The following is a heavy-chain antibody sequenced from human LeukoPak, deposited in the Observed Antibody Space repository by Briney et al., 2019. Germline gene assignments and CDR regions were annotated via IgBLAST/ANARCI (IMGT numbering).Heavy chain of an antibody. D-gene: IGHD3-10*01. CDR2: IYHSGST. Sequence: SETLSLTCTVSGGSISSSSSYWGWIRQPPGKGLEWIGSIYHSGSTYYNPSLESRVTISVDTSKNQFSLKLSSVTAADTAVYYCARGFAYGSGNYYNRFDPWGQGILVTVSS. CDR1: GGSISSSSSY. J-gene: IGHJ5*02. CDR3: ARGFAYGSGNYYNRFDP. V-gene: IGHV4-39*07.